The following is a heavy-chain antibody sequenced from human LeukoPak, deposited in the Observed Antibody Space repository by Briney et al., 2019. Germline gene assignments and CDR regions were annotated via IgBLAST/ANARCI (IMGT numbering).Heavy chain of an antibody. CDR3: AKAPGYCSGGSCYYYYYYMYV. D-gene: IGHD2-15*01. CDR2: ISGSGGST. Sequence: GGSLRLSCAASGFTFSSYAMSWVRQAPGKGLEWVSAISGSGGSTYYADSVKGRFTISRDNSKNTLYLQMNSLRAEDTAVYYCAKAPGYCSGGSCYYYYYYMYVWGIGTTVTVSS. CDR1: GFTFSSYA. J-gene: IGHJ6*03. V-gene: IGHV3-23*01.